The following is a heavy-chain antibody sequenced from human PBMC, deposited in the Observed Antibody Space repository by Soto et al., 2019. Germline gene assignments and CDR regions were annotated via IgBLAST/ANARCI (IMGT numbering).Heavy chain of an antibody. Sequence: ASVKVSCKASGYTFTSYYMHWVRQAPGQGLEWMGIINPSGGSTSYAQKFQGRVTMTRDTSTSTVYMELSSLRSEDTAVYYCARDTSHIVVVPAGFDYWGQGTLVPVSS. J-gene: IGHJ4*02. V-gene: IGHV1-46*01. D-gene: IGHD2-21*02. CDR2: INPSGGST. CDR1: GYTFTSYY. CDR3: ARDTSHIVVVPAGFDY.